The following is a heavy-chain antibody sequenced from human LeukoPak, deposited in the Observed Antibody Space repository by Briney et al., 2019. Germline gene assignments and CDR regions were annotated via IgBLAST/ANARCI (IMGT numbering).Heavy chain of an antibody. CDR2: IRYDGSNK. Sequence: GGSLRLSCAASGFTFSSYGMHWVRKAPGKGLDWGAFIRYDGSNKYYADSVKGRFTISRDNAKNSLYLQMNSLRAEDTAVYYCARGTTVDSSSWYGGVRWIWNYWGQGTLVTVSS. D-gene: IGHD6-13*01. V-gene: IGHV3-30*02. CDR1: GFTFSSYG. J-gene: IGHJ4*02. CDR3: ARGTTVDSSSWYGGVRWIWNY.